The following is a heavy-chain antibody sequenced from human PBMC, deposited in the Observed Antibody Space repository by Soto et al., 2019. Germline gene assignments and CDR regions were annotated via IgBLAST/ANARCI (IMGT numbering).Heavy chain of an antibody. V-gene: IGHV4-59*01. CDR3: ARDRKLELPGNYYYYGMDV. CDR2: ISSSGTV. D-gene: IGHD1-7*01. CDR1: GGSIRDYF. Sequence: PSETLSLTXSVSGGSIRDYFWTWIRQSPGRGLEWIGYISSSGTVKYNSSLKSRVTISLDRSRNQFSLKLSSVTVADTAVYFCARDRKLELPGNYYYYGMDVWGQGTTVTVSS. J-gene: IGHJ6*02.